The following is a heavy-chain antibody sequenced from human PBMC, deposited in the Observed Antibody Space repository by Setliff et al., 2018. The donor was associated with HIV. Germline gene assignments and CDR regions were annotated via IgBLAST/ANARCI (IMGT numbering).Heavy chain of an antibody. J-gene: IGHJ4*02. CDR1: GGSISSY. V-gene: IGHV4-59*08. CDR2: IYYSGST. CDR3: ARLPDY. Sequence: SETLSLTCTVSGGSISSYWSWIRQPPGKGLEWIGYIYYSGSTNYNPSLKSRVTISVDTSKNQFSLKLSSVTAADTAVYYCARLPDYWGQGTLVTSPQ.